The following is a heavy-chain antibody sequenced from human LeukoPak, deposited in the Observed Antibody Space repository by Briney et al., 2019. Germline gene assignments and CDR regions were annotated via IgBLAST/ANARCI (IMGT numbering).Heavy chain of an antibody. CDR3: ARASTFFQD. CDR2: ISYSGYS. CDR1: GGSISSYY. Sequence: SETLSLTCTVSGGSISSYYWSWIRQPPGKGLEWIGYISYSGYSNYNPSLKSRVTISVDTSKNQFSLKLSSVTAADTAMYYCARASTFFQDWGQGTLVTVSS. D-gene: IGHD3-16*01. V-gene: IGHV4-59*01. J-gene: IGHJ1*01.